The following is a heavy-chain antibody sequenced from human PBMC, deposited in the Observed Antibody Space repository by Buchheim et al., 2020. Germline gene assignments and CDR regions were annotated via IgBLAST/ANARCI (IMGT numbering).Heavy chain of an antibody. D-gene: IGHD1-26*01. J-gene: IGHJ4*02. V-gene: IGHV3-30*18. CDR1: GFTFSSYG. CDR3: AKLGVGATDFDY. Sequence: QVQLVESGGGVVQPGRSLRLSCAASGFTFSSYGMHWVRQAPGKGLEWVAVISYDGSNKYYADSVKGRFTISRDNSKNTLYLQMNGLRAEDTAVYYCAKLGVGATDFDYWGQGTL. CDR2: ISYDGSNK.